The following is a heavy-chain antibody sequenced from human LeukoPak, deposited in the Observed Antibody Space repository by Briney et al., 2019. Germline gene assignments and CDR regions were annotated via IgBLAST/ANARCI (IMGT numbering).Heavy chain of an antibody. J-gene: IGHJ4*02. Sequence: GGSLRLSCAASGFTFSNYGMHWVRQAPGKGLEWVALISFDGSQKYYADSVKGRFTISRDNSKSTVYLQMNSLRVEDAAVYYCARDLIDDFWSGYYKRGTCDYWGQGTLATVSS. D-gene: IGHD3-3*01. CDR3: ARDLIDDFWSGYYKRGTCDY. V-gene: IGHV3-30*02. CDR2: ISFDGSQK. CDR1: GFTFSNYG.